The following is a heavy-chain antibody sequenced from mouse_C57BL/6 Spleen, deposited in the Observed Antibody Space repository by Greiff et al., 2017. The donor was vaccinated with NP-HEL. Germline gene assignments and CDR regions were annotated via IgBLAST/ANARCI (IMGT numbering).Heavy chain of an antibody. CDR1: GFTFSSYG. J-gene: IGHJ2*01. Sequence: EVMLVESGGDLVKPGGSLKLSCAASGFTFSSYGMSWVRQTPDKRLEWVATISSGGSYTYYPDSVKGRFTISRDNAKNTLYLQMSSLKSEDAAMYYCARHGVVARRDYWGQGTTLTVSS. D-gene: IGHD1-1*01. CDR3: ARHGVVARRDY. V-gene: IGHV5-6*01. CDR2: ISSGGSYT.